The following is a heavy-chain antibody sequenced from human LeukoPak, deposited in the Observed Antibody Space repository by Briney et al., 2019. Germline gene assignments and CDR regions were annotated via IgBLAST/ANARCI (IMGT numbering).Heavy chain of an antibody. D-gene: IGHD5-18*01. V-gene: IGHV3-11*04. J-gene: IGHJ6*03. CDR3: ARDSMTGYSYGPYYYYYYMDV. CDR2: ISGSGHDI. Sequence: GGSLRLSCAASGFTFSDSYMTWVRQAPGKGVEWVAYISGSGHDINYSDSVKGRFTISRDNAKNSLYLQMSSLRVEDTAVYYCARDSMTGYSYGPYYYYYYMDVWGKGTAVTVSS. CDR1: GFTFSDSY.